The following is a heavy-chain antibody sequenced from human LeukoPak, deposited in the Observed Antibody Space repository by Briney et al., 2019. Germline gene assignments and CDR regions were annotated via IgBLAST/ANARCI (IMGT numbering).Heavy chain of an antibody. D-gene: IGHD3-22*01. CDR3: ARSKSSGYSNGGYAFDV. CDR1: GLTFRNYA. CDR2: ISSSSGYI. J-gene: IGHJ3*01. Sequence: PGGSLRLSCAASGLTFRNYAMTWVRQAPGKGLVWVSSISSSSGYIYYADSVKGRFTISSDNARNSLYLQMTSLRAEDTAVYYCARSKSSGYSNGGYAFDVWGQGTVVTVSS. V-gene: IGHV3-21*01.